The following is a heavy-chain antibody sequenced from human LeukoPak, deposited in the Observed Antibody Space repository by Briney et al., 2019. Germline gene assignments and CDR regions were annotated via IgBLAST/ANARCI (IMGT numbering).Heavy chain of an antibody. D-gene: IGHD2-15*01. CDR2: INQDGSEE. CDR1: GFTFSNYW. J-gene: IGHJ5*02. Sequence: GGSLRLSCAASGFTFSNYWMSWVRQAPGKGLEWVANINQDGSEEYYVASVKGRFTISRDNAKNSLYLQMTSLRAEDTAVYYCARDGSKSCSGGSCYLNWFDPWGQGTLVTVSS. V-gene: IGHV3-7*01. CDR3: ARDGSKSCSGGSCYLNWFDP.